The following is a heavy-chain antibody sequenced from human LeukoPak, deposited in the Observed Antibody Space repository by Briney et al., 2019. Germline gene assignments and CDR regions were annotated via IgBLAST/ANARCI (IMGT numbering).Heavy chain of an antibody. J-gene: IGHJ6*03. CDR2: IYYSGST. D-gene: IGHD6-13*01. CDR3: ARGLAAADLYYYYMDV. Sequence: SETLSLTCTVSGGSISSSSYYWGWIRQPPGKGLEWIGSIYYSGSTYYNPSLKSRVTISVDTSKNQFSLKLSSVTAADTAVYYCARGLAAADLYYYYMDVWGKGTTVTVSS. CDR1: GGSISSSSYY. V-gene: IGHV4-39*01.